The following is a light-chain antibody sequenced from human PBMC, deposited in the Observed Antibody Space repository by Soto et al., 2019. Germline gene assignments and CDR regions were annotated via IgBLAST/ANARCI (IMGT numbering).Light chain of an antibody. Sequence: QSVLTQPASVSGSPGQSIAISCTGTSSDVGSYNLVSWYQQHPGKAPKLMIYEGSKRPSGVSDRFSGSKSSNTASLTISGLQSEDEADYYCCSYAGSSAFYVFGTGTKLTVL. CDR2: EGS. CDR3: CSYAGSSAFYV. J-gene: IGLJ1*01. V-gene: IGLV2-23*01. CDR1: SSDVGSYNL.